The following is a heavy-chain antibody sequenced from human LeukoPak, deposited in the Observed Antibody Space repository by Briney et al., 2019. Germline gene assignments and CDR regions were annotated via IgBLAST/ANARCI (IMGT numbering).Heavy chain of an antibody. D-gene: IGHD6-19*01. V-gene: IGHV3-30*18. J-gene: IGHJ4*02. Sequence: GGSLRLSCAASGFTFSSYGMHWVRQAPGKGLEWVAVISYDGSNKYYADSVKGRFTISRGNSKNTLYLQMNSLRAEDTAVYYCAKDKKSVAGTLFDYWGQGTLVTVSS. CDR2: ISYDGSNK. CDR1: GFTFSSYG. CDR3: AKDKKSVAGTLFDY.